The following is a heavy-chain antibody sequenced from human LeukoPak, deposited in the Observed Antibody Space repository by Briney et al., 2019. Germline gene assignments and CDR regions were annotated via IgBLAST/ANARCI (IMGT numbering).Heavy chain of an antibody. CDR2: IYYSGST. CDR3: ARGTPGSSYYYYYYMDV. D-gene: IGHD3-10*01. Sequence: SETLSLTCTVSGGSISSYYWSWIRQPPGKGLEWIGYIYYSGSTNYNPSLKSRVTISVDTSKNQFSLMLSSVTAAVTAVFYCARGTPGSSYYYYYYMDVWGKGTTVTVSS. J-gene: IGHJ6*03. CDR1: GGSISSYY. V-gene: IGHV4-59*01.